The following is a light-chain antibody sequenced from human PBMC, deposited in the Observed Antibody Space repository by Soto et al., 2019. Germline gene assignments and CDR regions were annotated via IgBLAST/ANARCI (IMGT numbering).Light chain of an antibody. J-gene: IGLJ2*01. CDR3: SSYTSSSTVV. V-gene: IGLV2-14*01. CDR1: SSDVGGYNY. Sequence: QAVVTQPASVSGSPGQSITISCTGTSSDVGGYNYVSWYQQHPGKAPKLIIYDVSNRPSGVSNRLSGSKSGNTASLTISGLQAEDEADYYCSSYTSSSTVVFGGCTQLTVL. CDR2: DVS.